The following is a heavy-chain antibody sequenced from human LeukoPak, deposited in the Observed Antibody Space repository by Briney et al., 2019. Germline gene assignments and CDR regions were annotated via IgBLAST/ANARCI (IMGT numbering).Heavy chain of an antibody. J-gene: IGHJ4*02. CDR2: IKQDGSEK. Sequence: GGSLRLSCAASGFTFSSYWMSWVRQAPGKGLEWVANIKQDGSEKYYVYSVKRRITISRNNTKNSLYLQMNSLRAEDTAVYYCARGTRGWYRYYFDCWVQGGLVSVCS. V-gene: IGHV3-7*01. CDR1: GFTFSSYW. CDR3: ARGTRGWYRYYFDC. D-gene: IGHD6-19*01.